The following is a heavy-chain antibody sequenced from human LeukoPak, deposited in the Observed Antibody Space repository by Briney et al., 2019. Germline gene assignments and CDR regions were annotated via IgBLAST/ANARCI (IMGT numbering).Heavy chain of an antibody. J-gene: IGHJ4*02. CDR1: GFTFSSYE. V-gene: IGHV3-48*03. D-gene: IGHD3-3*01. CDR2: ISSSGSTI. CDR3: ASLKTYYDFWSGYYHYFDY. Sequence: GXXLRLSCAASGFTFSSYEMNWVRQAPGKGLEWVSYISSSGSTIYYADSVKGRFTISRDNAKNSLYLQMNSLRAEDTAVYYCASLKTYYDFWSGYYHYFDYWGQGTLVTVSS.